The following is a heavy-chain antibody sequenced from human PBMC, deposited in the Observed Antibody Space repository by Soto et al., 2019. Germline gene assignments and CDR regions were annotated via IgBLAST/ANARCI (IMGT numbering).Heavy chain of an antibody. Sequence: SETLSLTLLVWGYAITAGGYYWSWIRHHPGKGLEWIGSFYSSGSIIYNPSLRSRVSISGDTSSNQFSMSLTSVTAADTARSRRSSVYSLWLGCSSSWY. CDR2: FYSSGSI. CDR1: GYAITAGGYY. D-gene: IGHD3-10*01. V-gene: IGHV4-31*08. CDR3: SSVYSLWLGCSSSWY. J-gene: IGHJ2*01.